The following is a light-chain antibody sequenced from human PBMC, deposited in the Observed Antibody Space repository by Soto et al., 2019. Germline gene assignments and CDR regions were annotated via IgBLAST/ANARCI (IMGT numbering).Light chain of an antibody. J-gene: IGLJ2*01. V-gene: IGLV2-14*01. CDR2: DVS. Sequence: QSALTQPASVSGSPGQSITISCTGTSSDVGGYNYVSWYQQHPGKAPKLMIYDVSNRPSGVSNRFSGSKSGNTASLTISGLQAGDEADYYCSSYTSSSPPVVFGGGTKVTVL. CDR1: SSDVGGYNY. CDR3: SSYTSSSPPVV.